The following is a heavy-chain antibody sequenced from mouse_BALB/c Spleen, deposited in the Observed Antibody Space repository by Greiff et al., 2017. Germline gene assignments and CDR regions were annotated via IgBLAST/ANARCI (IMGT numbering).Heavy chain of an antibody. J-gene: IGHJ1*01. CDR3: ARDSGTYFDV. Sequence: EVKLQESGPGLVKPSQSLSLTCSVTGYSITSGYYWNWLRQFPGNKLEWMGYISYDGSNNYNPSLKNRISITRDTSKNQFFLKLNSVTTEDTATCYCARDSGTYFDVWGAGTTVTVSS. D-gene: IGHD1-3*01. V-gene: IGHV3-6*02. CDR2: ISYDGSN. CDR1: GYSITSGYY.